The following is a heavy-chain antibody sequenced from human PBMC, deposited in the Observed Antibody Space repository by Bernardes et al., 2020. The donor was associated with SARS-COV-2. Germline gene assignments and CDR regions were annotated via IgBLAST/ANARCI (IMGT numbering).Heavy chain of an antibody. V-gene: IGHV3-23*01. CDR2: ITSTGEST. Sequence: GGSLRLSCAASGFTFSSSWMSWVRQAPGKGLEWVSAITSTGESTYYADSIKGRFTISRDNSKNALYLQMNSLRAEDTAVYYCAKDEDGNFDCWGQGTLVTVSS. J-gene: IGHJ4*02. CDR3: AKDEDGNFDC. CDR1: GFTFSSSW.